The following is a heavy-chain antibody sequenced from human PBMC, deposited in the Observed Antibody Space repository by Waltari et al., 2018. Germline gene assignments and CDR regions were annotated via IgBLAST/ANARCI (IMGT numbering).Heavy chain of an antibody. CDR2: ISPIFGTA. Sequence: QVQLVQSGAEVKKPGSSVKASCKASGGTFSSYDISWVRQAPGRGLEWMGGISPIFGTANYAQKFQRRVTITADESASTAYMELSSLRSEDTAVYYCARSPGYYGSGSYYVYWGQGTLVTVSS. D-gene: IGHD3-10*01. CDR3: ARSPGYYGSGSYYVY. V-gene: IGHV1-69*13. CDR1: GGTFSSYD. J-gene: IGHJ4*02.